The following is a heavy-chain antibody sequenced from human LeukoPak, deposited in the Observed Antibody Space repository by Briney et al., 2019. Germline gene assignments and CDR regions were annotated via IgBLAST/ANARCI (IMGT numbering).Heavy chain of an antibody. CDR3: ARGRSRYDILTGYLYFY. CDR1: GGTFSSYA. D-gene: IGHD3-9*01. J-gene: IGHJ4*02. CDR2: IIPILGIA. V-gene: IGHV1-69*04. Sequence: ASVKVSCKASGGTFSSYAIIWVRQAPGQGLEWMGRIIPILGIANYAQKFQGRVTITADKSTSTAYMELSSLRSEDTAVYYCARGRSRYDILTGYLYFYWGQGTLVTVSS.